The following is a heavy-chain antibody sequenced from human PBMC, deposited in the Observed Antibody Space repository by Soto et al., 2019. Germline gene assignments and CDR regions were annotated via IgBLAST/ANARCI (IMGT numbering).Heavy chain of an antibody. V-gene: IGHV1-2*04. J-gene: IGHJ6*02. Sequence: ASVKVSCKASGYTFTGYYMHWVRQAPGQGLEWMGWINPNSGGTNYAQKFQGWVTMTRDTSISTAYMELSRLRSDGTAVYYCARGGATSFGVVHYYYYGMDVWGQGTTVTVSS. CDR2: INPNSGGT. CDR3: ARGGATSFGVVHYYYYGMDV. D-gene: IGHD3-3*01. CDR1: GYTFTGYY.